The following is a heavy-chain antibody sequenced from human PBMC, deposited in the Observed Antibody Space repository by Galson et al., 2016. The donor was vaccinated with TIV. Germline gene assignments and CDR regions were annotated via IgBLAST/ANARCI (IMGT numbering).Heavy chain of an antibody. V-gene: IGHV3-23*01. CDR1: GFTFSSYA. CDR2: ISINGGAS. D-gene: IGHD3-3*01. J-gene: IGHJ4*02. CDR3: AKDASELIFEFGNFDY. Sequence: SLRLSCAASGFTFSSYAMTWVRQAPGRGLEWVSGISINGGASYYADPVKGRFTISRDNAKNTLYLQMNSLRAEDTAVYYCAKDASELIFEFGNFDYWGQGTLVTVSS.